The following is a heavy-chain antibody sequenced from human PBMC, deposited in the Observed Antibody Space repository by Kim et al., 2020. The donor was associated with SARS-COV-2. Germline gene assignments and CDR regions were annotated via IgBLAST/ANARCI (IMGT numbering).Heavy chain of an antibody. Sequence: GGSLRLSCAASGFTFGSYGMHWVRQAPGKGLEWVAVISYAGSNKYYADSVKGRFTISRDNSKNTLYLQMNSLRAEDTAVYYCGKVTLASGSSRPYYGMDVWGGGRTLSVPS. CDR3: GKVTLASGSSRPYYGMDV. CDR2: ISYAGSNK. D-gene: IGHD2-2*01. V-gene: IGHV3-30*18. J-gene: IGHJ6*04. CDR1: GFTFGSYG.